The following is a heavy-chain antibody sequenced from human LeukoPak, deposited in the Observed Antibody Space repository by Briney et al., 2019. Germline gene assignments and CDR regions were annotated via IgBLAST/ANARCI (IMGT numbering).Heavy chain of an antibody. CDR1: GFTVSSNY. CDR3: LRDVIR. Sequence: GGSLRLSCAASGFTVSSNYMSWVRQAPGKGLEWVSSISSSYYTYYADSVKGRFTISRDNAKSSLYLQMNSLRAEDTAVYYCLRDVIRRGQGTLVTVSS. J-gene: IGHJ4*02. CDR2: ISSSYYT. V-gene: IGHV3-69-1*01. D-gene: IGHD2-21*01.